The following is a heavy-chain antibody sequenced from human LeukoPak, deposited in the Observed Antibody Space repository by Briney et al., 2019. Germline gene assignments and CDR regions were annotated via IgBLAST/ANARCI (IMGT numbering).Heavy chain of an antibody. CDR1: GFTFSSYA. J-gene: IGHJ4*02. V-gene: IGHV3-23*01. CDR3: AKDPLGSWLAEDY. D-gene: IGHD6-19*01. Sequence: GGSLRLSCAASGFTFSSYAMSWVRQAPGKGLEWVSAISGSGGSTYYADSVKGRFTISRDNSKNTLYLQMNGLRAEDTAVYYCAKDPLGSWLAEDYWGQGTLVTVSS. CDR2: ISGSGGST.